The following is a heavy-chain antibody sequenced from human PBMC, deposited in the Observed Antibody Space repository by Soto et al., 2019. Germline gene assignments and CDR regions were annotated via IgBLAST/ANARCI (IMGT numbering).Heavy chain of an antibody. D-gene: IGHD3-16*01. V-gene: IGHV3-7*01. CDR2: IKQDGSEK. Sequence: EVQLVESGGGLVQPGGSLRLSCAASGFTFSGSWMDWVRQAPGKGPEWVANIKQDGSEKNYVDSVKGRFTISRDNAKNSLYLQMNSLRAEDTAVYYCASLGRHGWGQGTTVTVSS. CDR3: ASLGRHG. J-gene: IGHJ6*02. CDR1: GFTFSGSW.